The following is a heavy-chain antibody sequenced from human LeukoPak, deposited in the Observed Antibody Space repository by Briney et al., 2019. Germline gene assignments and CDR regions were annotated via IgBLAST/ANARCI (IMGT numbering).Heavy chain of an antibody. CDR1: GFTFSSYN. J-gene: IGHJ4*02. CDR2: ISSSSNYI. V-gene: IGHV3-21*01. D-gene: IGHD4-11*01. Sequence: GGSLRLSCAASGFTFSSYNMNWVRQAPGKGLEWVSSISSSSNYIYYADSVKGRFTISRDNAKNSLYLQMNSLRAEDTAVYYCARDNDFTNYYWGQGTLVTVSS. CDR3: ARDNDFTNYY.